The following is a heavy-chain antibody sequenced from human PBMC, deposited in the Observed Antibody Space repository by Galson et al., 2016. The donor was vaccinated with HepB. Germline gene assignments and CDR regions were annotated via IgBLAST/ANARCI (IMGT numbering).Heavy chain of an antibody. J-gene: IGHJ6*02. CDR3: AGGKPTYFLDSTSYSAVGYYSDGMDV. Sequence: SETLSLTCTVPGGAISGSSYYWVWTRQPPGKGLEWIGLIYASGSTHYNPSLKSRVIISVDTSNTHFSLRLSSVTAADTAVYYCAGGKPTYFLDSTSYSAVGYYSDGMDVWGQGTTVTVSS. CDR1: GGAISGSSYY. CDR2: IYASGST. V-gene: IGHV4-39*02. D-gene: IGHD6-13*01.